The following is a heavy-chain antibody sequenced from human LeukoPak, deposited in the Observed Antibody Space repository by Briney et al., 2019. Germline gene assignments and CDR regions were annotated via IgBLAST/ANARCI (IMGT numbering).Heavy chain of an antibody. Sequence: PSETLSLTYTVSGLSLNGYYWGCIRQPPGKGLECIGYIHSSEGTAHNASLKSRLTISLDTSKNQFSLTLSSVTAADTAVYYCARHVYGEGMVVWGKGTTVTVSS. CDR1: GLSLNGYY. J-gene: IGHJ6*04. D-gene: IGHD4-17*01. V-gene: IGHV4-59*08. CDR3: ARHVYGEGMVV. CDR2: IHSSEGT.